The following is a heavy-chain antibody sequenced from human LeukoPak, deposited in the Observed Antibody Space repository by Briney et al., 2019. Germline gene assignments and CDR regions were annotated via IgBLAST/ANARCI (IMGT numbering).Heavy chain of an antibody. Sequence: YPSETLSLTCAVSGGSISSEDHFWAWVRQPPGKGLEWIGTISYRGTTYHNPSLKSRVTISQDMSKNHLSLRLTSVIVADMAVYYCAKILGDDLFDAFDIWGRGTLVSVSS. J-gene: IGHJ3*02. CDR1: GGSISSEDHF. D-gene: IGHD3-3*01. V-gene: IGHV4-39*02. CDR2: ISYRGTT. CDR3: AKILGDDLFDAFDI.